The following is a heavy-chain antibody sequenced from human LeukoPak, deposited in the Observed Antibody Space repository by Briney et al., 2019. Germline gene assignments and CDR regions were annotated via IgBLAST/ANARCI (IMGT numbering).Heavy chain of an antibody. V-gene: IGHV3-33*01. CDR2: IWFDGSKK. CDR1: GFAFSSYG. CDR3: ARGGTVGASFDY. J-gene: IGHJ4*02. D-gene: IGHD1-26*01. Sequence: GRSLRLSCAASGFAFSSYGMHWVRQPPGKGLEWVALIWFDGSKKNHADSVKGRFTISRDNSKNTLFLQMNSLGAEDTAVYYCARGGTVGASFDYWGQGTLVTVSS.